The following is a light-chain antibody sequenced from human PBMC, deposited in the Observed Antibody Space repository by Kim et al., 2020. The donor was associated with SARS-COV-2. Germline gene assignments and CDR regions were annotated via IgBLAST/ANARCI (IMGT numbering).Light chain of an antibody. Sequence: QSALTQPASVSGSPGQSITISCTGTSSDVGNYNLVSWYQQHPGKAPKLKIYEVTKRPSGVSNRFSGSKSGNTASLTNSGLQAEDEADYYCCSYAGSSTSVFGTGTKVTVL. CDR2: EVT. V-gene: IGLV2-23*02. CDR3: CSYAGSSTSV. J-gene: IGLJ1*01. CDR1: SSDVGNYNL.